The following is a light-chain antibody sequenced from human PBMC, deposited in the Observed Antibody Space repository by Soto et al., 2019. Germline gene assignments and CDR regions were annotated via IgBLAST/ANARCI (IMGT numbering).Light chain of an antibody. J-gene: IGKJ5*01. CDR3: QQYGNSPIT. V-gene: IGKV3-20*01. CDR1: ERIYSAY. Sequence: EVVLTQSPGTLSLSRGERATLSCRASERIYSAYLGWYQQKPGQAPGLLIYGTSSRATGIPDRFSGSGSGTDFTLTISRLGPEDFAVYYCQQYGNSPITFGQGTRLEIK. CDR2: GTS.